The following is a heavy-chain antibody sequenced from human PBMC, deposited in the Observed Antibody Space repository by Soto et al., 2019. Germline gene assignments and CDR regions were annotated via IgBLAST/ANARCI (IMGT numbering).Heavy chain of an antibody. V-gene: IGHV3-30*03. D-gene: IGHD4-17*01. CDR3: ATGRDYGSLGPEFDY. J-gene: IGHJ4*02. CDR2: ISYDGSNK. CDR1: GFTFSSYG. Sequence: PGGSLRLSCAASGFTFSSYGMHWVRQAPGKGLEWVAVISYDGSNKYYADSVKGRFTISRDNSKYTLYLQMNSLRAEDTAVYYCATGRDYGSLGPEFDYWGQGTLVTVSS.